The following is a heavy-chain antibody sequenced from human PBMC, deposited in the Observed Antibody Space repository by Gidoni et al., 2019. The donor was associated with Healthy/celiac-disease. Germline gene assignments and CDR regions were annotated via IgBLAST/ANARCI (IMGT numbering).Heavy chain of an antibody. V-gene: IGHV1-69*01. D-gene: IGHD6-19*01. J-gene: IGHJ4*02. Sequence: QVQLVQSGAEVKKPGSSVKVSCKASGGTFSSYAISWVRQAPGQGLEWMGGSSPIFCTANYAQKVQGRVTITADQSTSTAYMGLSSLRSEDTAVYYCARAHYSSCWYGGICNYWGQGTLVTVSS. CDR2: SSPIFCTA. CDR3: ARAHYSSCWYGGICNY. CDR1: GGTFSSYA.